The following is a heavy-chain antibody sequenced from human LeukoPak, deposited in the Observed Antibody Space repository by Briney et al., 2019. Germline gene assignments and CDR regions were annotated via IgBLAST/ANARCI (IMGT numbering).Heavy chain of an antibody. V-gene: IGHV1-69*13. Sequence: SVKVSCKASGGTFSSYAISWVRQAPGQGLEWMGGIIPIFGTANYAQKFQGRVTITADESTSTAYMELSSLRSEDTAVYYCARALWYYDRPHFFDYWGQGTLVTVSS. D-gene: IGHD3-22*01. CDR3: ARALWYYDRPHFFDY. CDR2: IIPIFGTA. J-gene: IGHJ4*02. CDR1: GGTFSSYA.